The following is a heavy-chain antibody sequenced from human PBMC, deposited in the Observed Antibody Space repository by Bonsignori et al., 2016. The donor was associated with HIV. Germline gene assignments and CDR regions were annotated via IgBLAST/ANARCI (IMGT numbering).Heavy chain of an antibody. J-gene: IGHJ4*02. V-gene: IGHV1-2*02. CDR3: ARSDCGGDCCQSY. D-gene: IGHD2-21*01. CDR2: INPNSGGT. Sequence: WVRQAPGQGLEWMGWINPNSGGTNYAQKFQGRVTMTRDTSINTAYMELSRLTSDDTAVYFCARSDCGGDCCQSYWGQGTLVTVSS.